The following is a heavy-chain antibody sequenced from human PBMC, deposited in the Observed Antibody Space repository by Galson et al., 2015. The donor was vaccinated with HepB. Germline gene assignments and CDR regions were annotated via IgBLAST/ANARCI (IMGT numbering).Heavy chain of an antibody. CDR2: IYSGGST. J-gene: IGHJ6*02. D-gene: IGHD3-10*01. Sequence: SLRLSCAASGFTVSSNYMSWVRQAPGKGLEWVSVIYSGGSTYYADSVKGRFTISRDNSKNTLYLQMNSLRAEDTAVYYCARDAVLLWFGELPPAGGYYGMDVWGQGTTVTVSS. V-gene: IGHV3-66*01. CDR3: ARDAVLLWFGELPPAGGYYGMDV. CDR1: GFTVSSNY.